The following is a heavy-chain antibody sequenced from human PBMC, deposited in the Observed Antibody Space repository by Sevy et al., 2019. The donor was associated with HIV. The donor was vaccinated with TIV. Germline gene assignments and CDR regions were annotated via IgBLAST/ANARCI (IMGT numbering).Heavy chain of an antibody. V-gene: IGHV3-74*01. CDR2: INSDGSST. J-gene: IGHJ6*02. Sequence: GGSLRLSCASSGFTFSSYWMHWVRQAPGKGLVWVSRINSDGSSTSYADSVKGRFTISRDNAKNTLYLQMNSLRAEDTAVYYCARRITMVRGVISDLMDVWGQGTTVTVSS. CDR3: ARRITMVRGVISDLMDV. D-gene: IGHD3-10*01. CDR1: GFTFSSYW.